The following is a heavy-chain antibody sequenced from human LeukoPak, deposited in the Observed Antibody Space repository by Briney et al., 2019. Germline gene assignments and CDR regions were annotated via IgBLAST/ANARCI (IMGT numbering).Heavy chain of an antibody. J-gene: IGHJ4*02. CDR2: INDDETST. V-gene: IGHV3-74*01. Sequence: GGSLRLSCAASGFSFSSSWMHWVRQVPGKGLEWVSRINDDETSTTYAESVKGRFTISRDNAKNTLYLQMNSLRAEDTAVYYCAKAFGSGFGYFDYWGQGTLVTVSS. CDR1: GFSFSSSW. D-gene: IGHD3-10*01. CDR3: AKAFGSGFGYFDY.